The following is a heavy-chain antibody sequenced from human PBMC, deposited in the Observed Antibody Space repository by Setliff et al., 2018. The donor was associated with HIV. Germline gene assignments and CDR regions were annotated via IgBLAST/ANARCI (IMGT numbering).Heavy chain of an antibody. CDR3: ARVRTYSDFYYPAPIPSYYFDF. CDR1: GYTFISYG. D-gene: IGHD1-26*01. J-gene: IGHJ4*02. V-gene: IGHV1-18*01. Sequence: ASVKVSCKTSGYTFISYGVTWVRQVPGQGLEWVGWISTYNGNTNYAQKFQGRVTMTTDTSTSAAYLELRSLRSDDTAIYYCARVRTYSDFYYPAPIPSYYFDFWGQGTLVTVSS. CDR2: ISTYNGNT.